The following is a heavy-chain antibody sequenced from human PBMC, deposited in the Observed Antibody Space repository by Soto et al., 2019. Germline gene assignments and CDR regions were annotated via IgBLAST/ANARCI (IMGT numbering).Heavy chain of an antibody. Sequence: SETLSLTCAVSGVSLTSGNWWTWVRQSPQRGLEYIGEIFHDGTANYYPSFERRVAMSVDTSRNQFSLKPTSVTAADTAVYFCARLVYDTRLNYMYFDFWGPGTLVTVSS. D-gene: IGHD3-10*01. CDR2: IFHDGTA. CDR3: ARLVYDTRLNYMYFDF. CDR1: GVSLTSGNW. V-gene: IGHV4-4*02. J-gene: IGHJ4*02.